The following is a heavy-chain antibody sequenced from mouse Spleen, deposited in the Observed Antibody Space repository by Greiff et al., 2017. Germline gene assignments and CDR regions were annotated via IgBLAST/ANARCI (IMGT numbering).Heavy chain of an antibody. J-gene: IGHJ4*01. Sequence: LVESGAELVRPGASVTLSCKASGYTFTDYEMHWVKQTPVHGLEWIGAIDPETGGTAYNQKFKGKATLTADKSSSTAYMELRSLTSEDSAVYYCTKNYYDYDLYYAMDYWGQGTSVTVSS. CDR3: TKNYYDYDLYYAMDY. D-gene: IGHD2-4*01. CDR1: GYTFTDYE. CDR2: IDPETGGT. V-gene: IGHV1-15*01.